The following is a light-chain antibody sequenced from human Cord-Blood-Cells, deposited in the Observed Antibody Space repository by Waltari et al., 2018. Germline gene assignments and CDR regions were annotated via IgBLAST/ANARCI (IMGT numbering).Light chain of an antibody. CDR1: SSDVGAYNY. CDR2: DVS. CDR3: SSYKSSSTPWV. V-gene: IGLV2-14*01. Sequence: QSALTQPASVSGSPGPTITIPPTGSSSDVGAYNYVSSYQQHPGKAPKLTIYDVSNRPSGVSKRFSGSKSGNTASLTISGLQAEDEADYYCSSYKSSSTPWVFGGGTKLTVL. J-gene: IGLJ3*02.